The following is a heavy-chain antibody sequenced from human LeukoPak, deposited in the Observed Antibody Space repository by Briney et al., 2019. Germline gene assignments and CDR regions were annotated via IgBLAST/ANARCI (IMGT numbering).Heavy chain of an antibody. Sequence: SETLSLTCTVSGGSISSSSYYWGWIRQPPGKGLEWIGSIYYSGSTYYNPSLKSRVTISVDTSKNQFSLKLSSVTAADTAVYYCARESYYYDSSGYYYWGQGTLVTVSS. D-gene: IGHD3-22*01. J-gene: IGHJ4*02. CDR1: GGSISSSSYY. CDR2: IYYSGST. CDR3: ARESYYYDSSGYYY. V-gene: IGHV4-39*07.